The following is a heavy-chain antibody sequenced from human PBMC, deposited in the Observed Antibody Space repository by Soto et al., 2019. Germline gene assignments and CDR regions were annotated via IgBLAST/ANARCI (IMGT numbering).Heavy chain of an antibody. CDR1: GFTYSSYE. J-gene: IGHJ6*02. D-gene: IGHD2-15*01. CDR2: ISSSGGTI. Sequence: EVQLVESGGGLVQPGGSLRLSCAASGFTYSSYEMNWVRQAPGKGLEWVSYISSSGGTIYYADSVKGRFTISRDNAKNSLYLQMNSLRAEDTAVYYCVVVDYYYYGMDVWGQGTTVTVSS. CDR3: VVVDYYYYGMDV. V-gene: IGHV3-48*03.